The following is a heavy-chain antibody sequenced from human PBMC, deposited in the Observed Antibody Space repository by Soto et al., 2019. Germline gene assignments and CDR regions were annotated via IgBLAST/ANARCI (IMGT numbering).Heavy chain of an antibody. J-gene: IGHJ6*02. CDR3: ARPQDYDILTGPYYYYYGMDV. D-gene: IGHD3-9*01. Sequence: GGSLRLSCAASGFTFSSYGMHWVRQAPGKGLEWVAVIWYDGSNKYYADSVKGRFTISRDISKNTLYLQMNSLRAEDTAVYYCARPQDYDILTGPYYYYYGMDVWGQGTTVTVSS. V-gene: IGHV3-33*01. CDR1: GFTFSSYG. CDR2: IWYDGSNK.